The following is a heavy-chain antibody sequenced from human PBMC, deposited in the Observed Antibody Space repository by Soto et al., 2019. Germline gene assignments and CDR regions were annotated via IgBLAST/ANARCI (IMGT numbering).Heavy chain of an antibody. J-gene: IGHJ4*02. V-gene: IGHV3-48*01. Sequence: GGSLRLSCAASGFTFSSYSMNLVRQAPGKGLEWVSYISSSSSTIYYADSVKGRFTISRDNAKNSLYLQMNSLRAEDTAVYYCARVKVVPAATRVVLFDYWGQGTLVTVSS. CDR2: ISSSSSTI. CDR1: GFTFSSYS. D-gene: IGHD2-2*01. CDR3: ARVKVVPAATRVVLFDY.